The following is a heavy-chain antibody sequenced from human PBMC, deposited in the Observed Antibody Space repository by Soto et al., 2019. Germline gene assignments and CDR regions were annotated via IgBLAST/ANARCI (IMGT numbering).Heavy chain of an antibody. CDR1: GGSISSGGYS. CDR2: IYHSGST. V-gene: IGHV4-30-2*02. J-gene: IGHJ4*02. CDR3: ATSYGNAWYTY. Sequence: SETLSLTCTVSGGSISSGGYSWNWIRQSPGRGLEWIGYIYHSGSTSYNPSLKSRLTILVDRSKNQFSLKLNSVTVADTAVYYCATSYGNAWYTYWGQGTQVTVS. D-gene: IGHD6-13*01.